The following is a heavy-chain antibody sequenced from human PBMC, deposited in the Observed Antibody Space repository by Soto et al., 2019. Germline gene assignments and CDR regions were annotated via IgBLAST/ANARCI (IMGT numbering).Heavy chain of an antibody. CDR3: ATYDFWSGYPFYYFDY. J-gene: IGHJ4*02. D-gene: IGHD3-3*01. Sequence: GGSLRLSCAASGFTFSSYAMSWVRQAPGKGLEWVSAISGSGGSTYYADSVKGRFTISRDNSKNTLYLQMNSLRAEDTAVYYCATYDFWSGYPFYYFDYWGQGTLVTVSS. V-gene: IGHV3-23*01. CDR2: ISGSGGST. CDR1: GFTFSSYA.